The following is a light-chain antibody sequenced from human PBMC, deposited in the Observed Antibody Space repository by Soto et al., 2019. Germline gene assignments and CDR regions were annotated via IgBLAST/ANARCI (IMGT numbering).Light chain of an antibody. Sequence: EIVMTQSPATLSVSPGERATLSCRAGQSVSSSYLAWYQQKPGQAPRLLIYGASGRATGIPDRFSGSGSGTDFTLTISRLEPEDFAVYYCQQYGSSPITFGQGTRLEI. J-gene: IGKJ5*01. CDR2: GAS. V-gene: IGKV3-20*01. CDR3: QQYGSSPIT. CDR1: QSVSSSY.